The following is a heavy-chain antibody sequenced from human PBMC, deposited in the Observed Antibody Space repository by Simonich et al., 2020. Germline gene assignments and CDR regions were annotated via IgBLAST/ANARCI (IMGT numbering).Heavy chain of an antibody. CDR1: GGSISSYY. CDR2: IYYSGST. J-gene: IGHJ6*02. CDR3: ARSLGYYYYYYGMDV. D-gene: IGHD1-26*01. V-gene: IGHV4-59*08. Sequence: QVQLQESGPGLVKPSETLFLTCTVSGGSISSYYWSWIRQPPGKGLEWIGYIYYSGSTNYNPSLKSRVTISVATSKNQFSLKLSSVTAADTAVYYCARSLGYYYYYYGMDVWGQGTTVTVSS.